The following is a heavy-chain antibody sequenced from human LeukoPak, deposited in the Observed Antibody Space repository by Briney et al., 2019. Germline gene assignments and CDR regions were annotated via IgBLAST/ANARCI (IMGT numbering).Heavy chain of an antibody. CDR3: ARGGLDYFDS. V-gene: IGHV4-38-2*02. D-gene: IGHD6-19*01. Sequence: SETLSLTCTVSGYSISSGHYWGWIRQPPGKGLEWIATISHSGSTYYNPSLKSQVTISVDTSKNQFSLKLSSVTAADTAVYYCARGGLDYFDSWGQGTLVTVSS. CDR2: ISHSGST. CDR1: GYSISSGHY. J-gene: IGHJ4*02.